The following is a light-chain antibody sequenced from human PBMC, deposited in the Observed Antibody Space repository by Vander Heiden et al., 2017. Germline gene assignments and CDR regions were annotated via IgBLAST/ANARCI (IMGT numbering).Light chain of an antibody. CDR1: QSISSW. Sequence: IQLTQSPSTLSASVGDRVTIPCRASQSISSWLAWYQPKPGKAPKLLIYDASRLESGVPSRFSGSGSGTEFTLTISSLQPDDFATYYCQQYNSYWTFGQGTKVEIK. CDR3: QQYNSYWT. CDR2: DAS. V-gene: IGKV1-5*01. J-gene: IGKJ1*01.